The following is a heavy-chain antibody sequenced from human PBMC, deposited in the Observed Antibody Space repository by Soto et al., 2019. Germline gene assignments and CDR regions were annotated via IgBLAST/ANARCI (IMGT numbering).Heavy chain of an antibody. D-gene: IGHD3-22*01. CDR2: IYPGDSDT. CDR3: AILPNYYDSSGYYYDYYYGMDV. V-gene: IGHV5-51*01. J-gene: IGHJ6*02. CDR1: GYSFTSYW. Sequence: GESLKISCKGSGYSFTSYWIGWVRQMPGKGLEWMGIIYPGDSDTRYSPSFQGQVTISADKSISTAYLQWSSLKASDTAMYYCAILPNYYDSSGYYYDYYYGMDVWGQGTTVTVSS.